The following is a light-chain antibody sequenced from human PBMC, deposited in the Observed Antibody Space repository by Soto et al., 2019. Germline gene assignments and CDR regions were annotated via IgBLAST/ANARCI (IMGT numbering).Light chain of an antibody. J-gene: IGLJ2*01. V-gene: IGLV7-46*01. CDR2: DTS. CDR3: LLSYSGARPVV. Sequence: QAVVTQEPSLTVSPGGTVTLTCGSSTGPVTSGHYPYWFQQKSGQAPRTLIYDTSNKHSWTPARFSGSLLGGKAALTLSGAQPEDEAEYYCLLSYSGARPVVFGGGTKLTVL. CDR1: TGPVTSGHY.